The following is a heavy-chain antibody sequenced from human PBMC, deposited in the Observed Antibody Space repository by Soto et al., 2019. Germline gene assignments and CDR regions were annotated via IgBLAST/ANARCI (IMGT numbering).Heavy chain of an antibody. Sequence: SQTLSLICAISGDSDSSTSAAWSWIRQSPSRGLEWLGRTYYRSKWYSDYAVSVKSRITINPDTSKNQFSLQLNSVTPEDTAVYYCARGSYYSGWVWGQGTLVTVSS. D-gene: IGHD6-19*01. J-gene: IGHJ4*02. CDR3: ARGSYYSGWV. CDR1: GDSDSSTSAA. V-gene: IGHV6-1*01. CDR2: TYYRSKWYS.